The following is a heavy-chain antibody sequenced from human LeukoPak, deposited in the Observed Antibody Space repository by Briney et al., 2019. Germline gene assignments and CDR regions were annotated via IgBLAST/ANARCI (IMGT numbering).Heavy chain of an antibody. CDR3: ARSLYTSSWSGFDY. CDR2: IDWDDDK. J-gene: IGHJ4*02. D-gene: IGHD6-13*01. CDR1: GFSLSTNKMC. Sequence: SGPALVKPTQTLTLTCTFSGFSLSTNKMCVSWIRQPPGKALEWLARIDWDDDKFYNTSLKTRLTISKDTSKNQVVLTMTNMDPVDTGTYYCARSLYTSSWSGFDYWGQGTLVTVSS. V-gene: IGHV2-70*17.